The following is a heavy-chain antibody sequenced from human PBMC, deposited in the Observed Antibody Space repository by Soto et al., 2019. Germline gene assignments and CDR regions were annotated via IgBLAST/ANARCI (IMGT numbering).Heavy chain of an antibody. CDR1: GFTFSSYG. D-gene: IGHD3-10*01. CDR2: ISYDGSNK. CDR3: AKETYGSGSYSHYYYYGMDV. Sequence: HPGGSLRLSCAASGFTFSSYGMHWVRQAPGKGLEWVAVISYDGSNKYYADSVKGRFTISRDNSKNTLYLQMNSLRAEDTAVYYRAKETYGSGSYSHYYYYGMDVWGQGTTVTVSS. V-gene: IGHV3-30*18. J-gene: IGHJ6*02.